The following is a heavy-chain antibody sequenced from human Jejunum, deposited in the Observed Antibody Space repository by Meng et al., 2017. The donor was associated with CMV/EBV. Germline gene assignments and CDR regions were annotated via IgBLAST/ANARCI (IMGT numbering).Heavy chain of an antibody. V-gene: IGHV4-39*01. CDR2: IHYTGRT. CDR1: GASISNDDVF. J-gene: IGHJ5*02. CDR3: AKEEKSAPGS. Sequence: RTGSGASISNDDVFWTGGRQPPGKGLEGIGSIHYTGRTDYSPSLKSRVTISVDTSRNQFSLRLTAVTAADTAVYYCAKEEKSAPGSWGQGTLVTVSS. D-gene: IGHD3-9*01.